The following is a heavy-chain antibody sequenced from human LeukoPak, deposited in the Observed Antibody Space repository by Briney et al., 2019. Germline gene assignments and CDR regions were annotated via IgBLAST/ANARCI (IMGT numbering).Heavy chain of an antibody. CDR2: ISGSGGST. Sequence: GGSLRLSCAASGFTFSSYAMSWVRQAPGKGLEWVSAISGSGGSTYYADSVKGRFTISRDNSKNTLCLQMNSLRAEDTAVYYCAKNYDFWSGYYGCWGQGTLVTVSS. J-gene: IGHJ4*02. CDR3: AKNYDFWSGYYGC. CDR1: GFTFSSYA. V-gene: IGHV3-23*01. D-gene: IGHD3-3*01.